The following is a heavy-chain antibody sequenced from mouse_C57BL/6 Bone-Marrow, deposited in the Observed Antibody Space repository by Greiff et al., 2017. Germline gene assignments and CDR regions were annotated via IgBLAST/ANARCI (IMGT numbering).Heavy chain of an antibody. V-gene: IGHV1-69*01. CDR2: IDPSDSYT. CDR1: GYTFTSYW. CDR3: AREVYYGSSYYFDY. Sequence: QVQLQQPGAELVMPGASVKLSCKASGYTFTSYWMHWVKQRPGQGLEWIGEIDPSDSYTNYNQKFKGKSTLTVDTSSSTAYMQLSSLTSEDSAVYYCAREVYYGSSYYFDYWGQGTTLTVSS. J-gene: IGHJ2*01. D-gene: IGHD1-1*01.